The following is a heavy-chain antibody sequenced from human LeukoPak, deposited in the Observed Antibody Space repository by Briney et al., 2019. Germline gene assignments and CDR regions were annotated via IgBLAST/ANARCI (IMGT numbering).Heavy chain of an antibody. V-gene: IGHV3-53*01. Sequence: YPGGSLRLSCAASGFTVSSNYMSWVRQAPGKGLEWVSVIYSGGSTYYADSVKGRFTISRDNSKNTLYLQMNSLRAKDTAVYYCARGAGATAPFDYWGQGTLVTVSS. CDR1: GFTVSSNY. CDR2: IYSGGST. J-gene: IGHJ4*02. CDR3: ARGAGATAPFDY. D-gene: IGHD1-26*01.